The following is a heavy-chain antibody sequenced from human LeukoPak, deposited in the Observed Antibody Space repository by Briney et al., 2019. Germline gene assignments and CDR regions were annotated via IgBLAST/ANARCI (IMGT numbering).Heavy chain of an antibody. V-gene: IGHV1-2*02. CDR3: ARGGDYYDSSGYYDDAFDI. CDR1: GYTFTGYY. D-gene: IGHD3-22*01. CDR2: INSKSGGT. Sequence: ASVKVSCKASGYTFTGYYMHWVRQAPGQGLERMGWINSKSGGTNYAQKFQGRVAMTRDTSISTAYMELSRLRSGDTAVYYCARGGDYYDSSGYYDDAFDIWGQGTMVTVSS. J-gene: IGHJ3*02.